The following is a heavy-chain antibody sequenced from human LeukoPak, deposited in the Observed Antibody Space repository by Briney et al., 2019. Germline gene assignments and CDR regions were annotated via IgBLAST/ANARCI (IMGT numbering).Heavy chain of an antibody. J-gene: IGHJ4*02. CDR1: GFSLSTRGMR. D-gene: IGHD6-19*01. CDR2: IDWGDDK. Sequence: SGPALVKPTQPLTLTCTFSGFSLSTRGMRVSWIRQPPGNALEWLARIDWGDDKFYSTSLKSRLTISKDTSKNQVVLTMTNMDPVDTATYYCARQVAGRSFRFDYWGQGTLVTVSS. V-gene: IGHV2-70*04. CDR3: ARQVAGRSFRFDY.